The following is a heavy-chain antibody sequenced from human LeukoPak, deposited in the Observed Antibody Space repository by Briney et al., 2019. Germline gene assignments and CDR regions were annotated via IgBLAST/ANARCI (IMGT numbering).Heavy chain of an antibody. CDR1: GYSFTSYW. CDR3: ARREQGSSSWENWFDP. D-gene: IGHD6-13*01. V-gene: IGHV5-51*01. J-gene: IGHJ5*02. CDR2: IYPGDSDT. Sequence: GESLKISCKGSGYSFTSYWIGWVRQMPGKGLEWMVIIYPGDSDTRYSPSFQGQVTISADKSISTAYLQWSSLKASDTAMYYCARREQGSSSWENWFDPWGQGTLVTVSS.